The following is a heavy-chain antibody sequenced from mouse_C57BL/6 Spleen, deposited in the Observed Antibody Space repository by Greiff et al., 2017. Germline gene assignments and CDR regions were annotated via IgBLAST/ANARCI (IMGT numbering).Heavy chain of an antibody. D-gene: IGHD3-3*01. V-gene: IGHV1-50*01. CDR2: IDPSDSYT. J-gene: IGHJ3*01. Sequence: VQLQQPGAELVKPGASVKLSCKASGYTFTSYWMQWVKQRPGQGLEWIGEIDPSDSYTNYNQKFKGKATLTVDTSASPAYMQLSSLTAEDSAVYYCARWGTRFAYWGQGTLVTVSA. CDR1: GYTFTSYW. CDR3: ARWGTRFAY.